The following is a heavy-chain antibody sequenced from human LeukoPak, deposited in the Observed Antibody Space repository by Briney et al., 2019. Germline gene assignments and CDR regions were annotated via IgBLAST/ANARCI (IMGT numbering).Heavy chain of an antibody. Sequence: GGSLRLSCAASGFTVSSYAVSWVRQAPGKGMEWVSSISGSGGSTYSADSVKGRFTISRDNSKNTLYLQMNSLRAEDTALYYCAKDRSCTNDICHGDFDYWGQGTLVTVSS. V-gene: IGHV3-23*01. D-gene: IGHD2-8*01. CDR2: ISGSGGST. CDR1: GFTVSSYA. J-gene: IGHJ4*02. CDR3: AKDRSCTNDICHGDFDY.